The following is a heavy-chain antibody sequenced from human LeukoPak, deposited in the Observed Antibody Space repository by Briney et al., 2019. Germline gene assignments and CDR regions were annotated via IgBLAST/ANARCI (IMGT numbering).Heavy chain of an antibody. Sequence: ASVKVSCKASGYTFTIYGISWVRQAPGQGLEWMGWISGYNGNTNYAQKFQGRVTMTTDTSTSTAYMELSRLRSDDTAVYYCARGYCSSTSCNSYYFDYWGQGTLVTVSS. J-gene: IGHJ4*02. D-gene: IGHD2-2*02. CDR1: GYTFTIYG. CDR3: ARGYCSSTSCNSYYFDY. CDR2: ISGYNGNT. V-gene: IGHV1-18*01.